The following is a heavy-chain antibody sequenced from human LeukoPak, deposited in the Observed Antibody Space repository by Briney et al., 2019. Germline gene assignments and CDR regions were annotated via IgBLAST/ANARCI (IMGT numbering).Heavy chain of an antibody. Sequence: ASVKVSCKASGYTFTSYGISWVRQAPGQGLEWMGWISAYNGNTNYAQKLQGRVTTTTDTSTSTAYMELRSLRSDDTAVYYCARDREGYCSSTSCVNFDYWGQGTLVTVSS. V-gene: IGHV1-18*04. CDR1: GYTFTSYG. CDR2: ISAYNGNT. J-gene: IGHJ4*02. CDR3: ARDREGYCSSTSCVNFDY. D-gene: IGHD2-2*01.